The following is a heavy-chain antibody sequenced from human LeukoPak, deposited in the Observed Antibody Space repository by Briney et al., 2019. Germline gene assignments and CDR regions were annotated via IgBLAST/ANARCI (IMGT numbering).Heavy chain of an antibody. Sequence: GGSLRLSCAASGLTFSSYAMSWVRQAPGKRLEWVSAISGSGGTTNYADSVKGRFTISRDTSKNTLYLQMNSLRAEDTAIYYCAKVNYYDSTGFYDYWGQGTLVTVSS. CDR3: AKVNYYDSTGFYDY. CDR2: ISGSGGTT. CDR1: GLTFSSYA. D-gene: IGHD3-22*01. V-gene: IGHV3-23*01. J-gene: IGHJ4*02.